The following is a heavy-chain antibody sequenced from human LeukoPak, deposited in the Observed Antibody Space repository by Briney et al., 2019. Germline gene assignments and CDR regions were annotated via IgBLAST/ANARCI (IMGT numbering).Heavy chain of an antibody. CDR2: IWSDGSSK. CDR3: ARGRGRAIWGQATFDY. J-gene: IGHJ4*02. V-gene: IGHV3-33*01. Sequence: GRSLRLSCGASGFTFSSFGMHWVRQAPGKGLEWVAFIWSDGSSKYYADSVKGRFTISRDNSKNTLYLQMNSLRGEDTAVYYCARGRGRAIWGQATFDYWGQGTLVTVSS. D-gene: IGHD3-16*01. CDR1: GFTFSSFG.